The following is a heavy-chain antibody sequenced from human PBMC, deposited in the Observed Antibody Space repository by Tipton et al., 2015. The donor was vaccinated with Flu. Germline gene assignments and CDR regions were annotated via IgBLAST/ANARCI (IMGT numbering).Heavy chain of an antibody. Sequence: TLSLTCTVSGGSISSGSYYWSWIRQPAGKGLEWIGRIYTSGSTNYNPSLKSRVTISVDTSKNQFSLKLSSVTAADTAVYYCAREGRYSSSWYGYWGQGTLVTVSS. J-gene: IGHJ4*02. D-gene: IGHD6-13*01. CDR1: GGSISSGSYY. V-gene: IGHV4-61*02. CDR2: IYTSGST. CDR3: AREGRYSSSWYGY.